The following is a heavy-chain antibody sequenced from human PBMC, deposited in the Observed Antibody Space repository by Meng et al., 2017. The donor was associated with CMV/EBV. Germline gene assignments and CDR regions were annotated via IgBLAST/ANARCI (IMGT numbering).Heavy chain of an antibody. CDR2: IYYSGST. CDR3: AREGMVGYYYYYGMDV. Sequence: GSLRLSCTVSGCSISSSSYYWGWIRQPPGKGLEWIGSIYYSGSTYYNPSLKSRVTISVDTSKNQFSLKLSSVTAADTAVYYCAREGMVGYYYYYGMDVWGQGTTVTVSS. J-gene: IGHJ6*02. CDR1: GCSISSSSYY. V-gene: IGHV4-39*07. D-gene: IGHD1-26*01.